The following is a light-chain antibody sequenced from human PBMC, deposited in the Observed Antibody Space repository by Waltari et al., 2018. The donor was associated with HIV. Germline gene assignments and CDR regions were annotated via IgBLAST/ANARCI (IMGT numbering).Light chain of an antibody. CDR2: EVS. V-gene: IGLV2-23*02. J-gene: IGLJ2*01. CDR1: SSDVGGYNL. Sequence: QSALTQPASVSGSPGQSITISCTGTSSDVGGYNLVSWYQQHPGKAPKLMIYEVSKRPSGVSNRCSASKSGNTAALTISGLQAEDEADYYCCAYACSTTYVIVGGGTKLTVL. CDR3: CAYACSTTYVI.